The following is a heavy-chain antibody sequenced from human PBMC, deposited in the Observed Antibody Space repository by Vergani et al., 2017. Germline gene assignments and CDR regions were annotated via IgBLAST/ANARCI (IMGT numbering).Heavy chain of an antibody. CDR3: TTDPRCGGDGSCYWLRDHHYYGMDV. CDR1: GFSFRNAW. D-gene: IGHD2-21*01. CDR2: IKSTFDRGTT. Sequence: EVQLVESGGGIVKPGGSLRLSCVASGFSFRNAWMNWVRRTPGKGLEWVGRIKSTFDRGTTDYAAAVKGRFTISRDDSKNTLFLQMNGLKTEDIGVYYCTTDPRCGGDGSCYWLRDHHYYGMDVWGQGTTVTVSS. V-gene: IGHV3-15*07. J-gene: IGHJ6*02.